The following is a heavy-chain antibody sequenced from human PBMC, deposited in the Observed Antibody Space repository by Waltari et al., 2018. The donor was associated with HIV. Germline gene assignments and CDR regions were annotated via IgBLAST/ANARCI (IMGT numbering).Heavy chain of an antibody. J-gene: IGHJ5*02. CDR1: GGSISSSSYY. Sequence: QLQLQESGPGLVKPSETLSLTCTVSGGSISSSSYYWGWIRQPPGRGLAWIGSIYYSGSTYYNPSLKSRVTISVDTSKNQLSLKLSSVTAADTAVYYCASTIADIVVVVAAPEGGWFDPWGQGTLVTVSS. V-gene: IGHV4-39*01. CDR3: ASTIADIVVVVAAPEGGWFDP. CDR2: IYYSGST. D-gene: IGHD2-15*01.